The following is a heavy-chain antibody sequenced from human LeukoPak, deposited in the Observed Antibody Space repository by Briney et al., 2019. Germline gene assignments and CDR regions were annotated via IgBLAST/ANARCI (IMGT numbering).Heavy chain of an antibody. CDR3: ARTVSGSYYDFDY. CDR1: GFTFSSYS. CDR2: ISSSSSYI. Sequence: SGGSLRLSCAASGFTFSSYSMNWVRQAPGKGLEWVSSISSSSSYIYYADSVKGRFTISRDNAKNSLYLQMNSLRAEDTAVYYCARTVSGSYYDFDYWGQGTLVTVSS. V-gene: IGHV3-21*01. J-gene: IGHJ4*02. D-gene: IGHD1-26*01.